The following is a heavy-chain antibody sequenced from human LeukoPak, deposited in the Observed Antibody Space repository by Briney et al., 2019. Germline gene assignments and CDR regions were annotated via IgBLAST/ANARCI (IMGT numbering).Heavy chain of an antibody. CDR3: AVNRAYTFWFAD. V-gene: IGHV4-38-2*01. D-gene: IGHD5-18*01. CDR2: IYHSGST. CDR1: GYSISSGSY. Sequence: SETLSLTSDVSGYSISSGSYWGWIRQPPGKGLEWIGSIYHSGSTYYEPSLKSRVTISVDTSKNQFSLNLKSVTAADTATYYCAVNRAYTFWFADWGQGTLVTVSS. J-gene: IGHJ4*02.